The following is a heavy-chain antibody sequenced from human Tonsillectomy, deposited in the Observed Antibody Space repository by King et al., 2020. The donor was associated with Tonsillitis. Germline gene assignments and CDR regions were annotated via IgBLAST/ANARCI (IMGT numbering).Heavy chain of an antibody. Sequence: QLVQSGAEVKKPGASVKVSCKASGYTFTSYGFSWVRQAPGQWLEWMGWISAYNGNTTYSPKLQGRVTMTTETSTSTAYMELRSLRSDDTAVYYCASYSSGYRGDAFDIWGQGTMVTVSS. CDR3: ASYSSGYRGDAFDI. CDR2: ISAYNGNT. CDR1: GYTFTSYG. J-gene: IGHJ3*02. D-gene: IGHD3-22*01. V-gene: IGHV1-18*01.